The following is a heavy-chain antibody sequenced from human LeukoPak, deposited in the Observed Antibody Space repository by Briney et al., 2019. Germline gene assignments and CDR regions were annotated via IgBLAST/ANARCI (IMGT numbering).Heavy chain of an antibody. Sequence: GGSLRLSCAASGFSFSIYWMSWVRQAPGKGLEWVANIKQDGGEKYYVDSVKGRFTISRDNAKNSLYLQMNSLRAEDAAAYYCARTTVDGAFDIWGRGTMVTVSS. V-gene: IGHV3-7*01. CDR1: GFSFSIYW. J-gene: IGHJ3*02. CDR3: ARTTVDGAFDI. CDR2: IKQDGGEK. D-gene: IGHD4-23*01.